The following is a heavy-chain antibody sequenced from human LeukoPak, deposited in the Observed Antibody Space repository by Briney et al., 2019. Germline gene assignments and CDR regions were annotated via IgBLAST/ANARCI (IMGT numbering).Heavy chain of an antibody. CDR2: ISSSSAYI. CDR1: GFTFRYYT. J-gene: IGHJ4*02. D-gene: IGHD4-17*01. V-gene: IGHV3-21*01. Sequence: GGSLRLSCAASGFTFRYYTMNWVRQAPGKGLEWVSPISSSSAYIYYGDSVKGRFTISRDDAKNSLYLQMNSLRAEDTAVYFCARGYYGDYPGYWGQGTLVTVSS. CDR3: ARGYYGDYPGY.